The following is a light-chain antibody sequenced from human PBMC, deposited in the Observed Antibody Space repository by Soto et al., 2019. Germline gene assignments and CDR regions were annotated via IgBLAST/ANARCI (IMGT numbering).Light chain of an antibody. CDR1: QGISNA. CDR2: DAS. J-gene: IGKJ5*01. Sequence: AIQLTQSPSSLSASVGDTVTTTCRASQGISNALAWYQQIPGKPPKLLIYDASTLESGVPSRFSGSGSGTDFTLTISSLQPGDFATYYCQQFNGFPTFGQGTRLEIQ. V-gene: IGKV1-13*02. CDR3: QQFNGFPT.